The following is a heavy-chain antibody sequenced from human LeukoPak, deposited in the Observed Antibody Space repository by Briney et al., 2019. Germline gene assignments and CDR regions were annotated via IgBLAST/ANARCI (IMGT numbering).Heavy chain of an antibody. J-gene: IGHJ5*02. CDR3: ARGLAGGLDP. CDR1: GFTFSRYD. D-gene: IGHD1-26*01. V-gene: IGHV3-13*01. Sequence: PGGSLRLSCAASGFTFSRYDLHWVRQSTGKRLEWVSTIATAGDTFYPDSVRGRFSISRENAKNSFYLQMNSLRVGDTAVYYCARGLAGGLDPWGRGILVTVSS. CDR2: IATAGDT.